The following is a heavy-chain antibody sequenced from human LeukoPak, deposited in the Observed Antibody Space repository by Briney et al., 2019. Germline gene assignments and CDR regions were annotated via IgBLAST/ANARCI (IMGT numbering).Heavy chain of an antibody. J-gene: IGHJ3*02. Sequence: GASVKVSCKASGYTFTGYYMHWVRQAPGQGLEWMGWINPNSGGTNYAQKFQGRVTMTRDTSISTAYMELSRLRSEDTAVYYCAKDTVVVTVSYAFDIWGQGTMVTVSS. CDR2: INPNSGGT. CDR3: AKDTVVVTVSYAFDI. V-gene: IGHV1-2*02. CDR1: GYTFTGYY. D-gene: IGHD2-21*02.